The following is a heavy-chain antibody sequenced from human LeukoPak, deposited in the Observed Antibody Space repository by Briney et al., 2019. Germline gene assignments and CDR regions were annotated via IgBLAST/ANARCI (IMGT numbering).Heavy chain of an antibody. CDR2: IYYSGGT. V-gene: IGHV4-59*08. Sequence: PSETLSLTCTVSGDSISSYYWSWIRQPPGKGPDWIGYIYYSGGTDYNPSLKSRVTISVDTSKNQFSLKLRSVTAADTAVYYCARHVTISGPYDASDIWGQGTMVTVSP. CDR3: ARHVTISGPYDASDI. CDR1: GDSISSYY. J-gene: IGHJ3*02. D-gene: IGHD5-24*01.